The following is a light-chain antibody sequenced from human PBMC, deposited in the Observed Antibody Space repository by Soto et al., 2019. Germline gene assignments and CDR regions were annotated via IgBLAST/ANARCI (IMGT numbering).Light chain of an antibody. CDR1: QSVSRY. CDR3: QQRSNWPPIT. CDR2: DAS. Sequence: ETVLTQSPATLSLSPGERATLSCRASQSVSRYLAWYQQKPGQGPRLLIYDASNRATGIPARFSGSGSGTDLTLTISSLGPEDFAIYYCQQRSNWPPITFGQGTRLEIK. J-gene: IGKJ5*01. V-gene: IGKV3-11*01.